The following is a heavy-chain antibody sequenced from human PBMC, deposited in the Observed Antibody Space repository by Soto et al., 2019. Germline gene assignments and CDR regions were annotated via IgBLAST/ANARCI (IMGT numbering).Heavy chain of an antibody. CDR1: GYTFTSYY. CDR2: INPSGGST. J-gene: IGHJ6*02. Sequence: ASVKVSCKASGYTFTSYYMHWVRQAPGQGLEWMGIINPSGGSTSYAQKFQGRVTMTRDTSTSTVYMELSSLRSEDTAVYYCARGERDQLSSAYYYYGMDVWGQGTKVTVS. D-gene: IGHD2-2*01. V-gene: IGHV1-46*01. CDR3: ARGERDQLSSAYYYYGMDV.